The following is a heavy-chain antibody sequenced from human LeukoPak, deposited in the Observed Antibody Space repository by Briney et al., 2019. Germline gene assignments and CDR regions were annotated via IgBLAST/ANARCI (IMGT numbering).Heavy chain of an antibody. CDR3: AKDWGPHYGDPTDDY. CDR2: IRYDGSNK. J-gene: IGHJ4*02. CDR1: GFTFSSYG. Sequence: PGGSLRLSCAASGFTFSSYGMHWVRQAPGKGLEWVAFIRYDGSNKYYADSVKGRFTISRDNSKNTLYLQMNSLRAEDTAVYYCAKDWGPHYGDPTDDYWGQGTLVTVSS. V-gene: IGHV3-30*02. D-gene: IGHD4-17*01.